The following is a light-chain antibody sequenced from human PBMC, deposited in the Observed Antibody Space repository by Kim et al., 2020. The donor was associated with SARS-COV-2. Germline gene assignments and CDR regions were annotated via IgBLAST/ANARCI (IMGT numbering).Light chain of an antibody. CDR1: SSDVGGYDY. J-gene: IGLJ3*02. Sequence: QSALTQPPSASGSPGQSVTISCTGTSSDVGGYDYVSWYPQRPGEATKLMIYEVHRRPAGVPSRFSGSKSGNMAFLTVSGLQVEDAADYRCSSYAGSNTCVFGAGTKLTVL. V-gene: IGLV2-8*01. CDR3: SSYAGSNTCV. CDR2: EVH.